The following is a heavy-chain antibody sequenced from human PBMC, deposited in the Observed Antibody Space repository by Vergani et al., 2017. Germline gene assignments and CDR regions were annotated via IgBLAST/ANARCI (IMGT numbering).Heavy chain of an antibody. D-gene: IGHD4-17*01. CDR1: GGTFSSYA. V-gene: IGHV1-69*04. CDR3: ARVQYGDYDLNY. Sequence: QVQLVQSGAEVKKPGSSVKVSCKASGGTFSSYAISWVRQAPGQGLEWMGRIIPILGIANFAQKFQGRVTITADKSTSTAYMELSSLRSEDTAVYYCARVQYGDYDLNYWGQGTLVTVSS. J-gene: IGHJ4*02. CDR2: IIPILGIA.